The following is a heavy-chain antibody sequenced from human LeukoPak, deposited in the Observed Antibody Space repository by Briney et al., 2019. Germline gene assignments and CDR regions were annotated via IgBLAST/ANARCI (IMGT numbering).Heavy chain of an antibody. CDR1: GFTFSSYG. D-gene: IGHD4-17*01. CDR2: ISYDGSNK. Sequence: PGGFLRLSCAASGFTFSSYGMHWVRQAPGKGLEWVAVISYDGSNKYYADSVKGRFTISRDNSKNTLYLQMNSLRAEDTAVYYCATNGDYDAEYFQHWGQGTLVTVSS. CDR3: ATNGDYDAEYFQH. J-gene: IGHJ1*01. V-gene: IGHV3-30*03.